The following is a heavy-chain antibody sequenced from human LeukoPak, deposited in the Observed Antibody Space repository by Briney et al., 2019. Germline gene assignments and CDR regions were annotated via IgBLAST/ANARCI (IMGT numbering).Heavy chain of an antibody. D-gene: IGHD5-12*01. CDR2: ISSSSSTI. CDR3: ARDYEWLRF. Sequence: GGSLRFSCAASGFTFSSYSMNWVRQAPGKGLEWVSYISSSSSTIYYADSVKGRFTISRDNAKNSLYLQMNSLRAEDTAVYYCARDYEWLRFWGQGTLVTVSS. V-gene: IGHV3-48*01. J-gene: IGHJ4*02. CDR1: GFTFSSYS.